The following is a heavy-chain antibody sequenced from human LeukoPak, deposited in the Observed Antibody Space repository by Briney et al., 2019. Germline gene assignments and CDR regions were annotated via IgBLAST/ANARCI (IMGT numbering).Heavy chain of an antibody. J-gene: IGHJ4*02. Sequence: GGSLRLSCGASGFIFDTHGMHWVRQAPGKGLEWVAFIRSDGYHTYYADSVKGRFTITRDNSKNTLYLQMNSLRLEDMAVYYCAKPSGSGVDYWGRGTRVTVSS. CDR2: IRSDGYHT. V-gene: IGHV3-30*02. CDR1: GFIFDTHG. CDR3: AKPSGSGVDY. D-gene: IGHD1-26*01.